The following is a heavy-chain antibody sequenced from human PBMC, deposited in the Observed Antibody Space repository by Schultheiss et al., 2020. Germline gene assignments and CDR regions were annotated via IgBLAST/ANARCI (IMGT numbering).Heavy chain of an antibody. V-gene: IGHV3-15*07. Sequence: GGSLRLSCAASGFTFDDYTMHWVRQAPGKGLEWVGRIKSKTDGETTDYAAPVKGRFTISRDNAKNTLYLQMNSLRAEDTAVYYCARGDDYGDLGYPWGQGTLVTVSS. CDR1: GFTFDDYT. D-gene: IGHD4-17*01. CDR3: ARGDDYGDLGYP. CDR2: IKSKTDGETT. J-gene: IGHJ5*02.